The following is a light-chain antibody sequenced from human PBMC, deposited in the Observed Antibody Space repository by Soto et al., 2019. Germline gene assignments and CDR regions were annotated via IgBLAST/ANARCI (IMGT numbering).Light chain of an antibody. J-gene: IGKJ1*01. Sequence: DIRMTQSPPSLSASVGDKITITCRASQGINNYLAWYPQKPGEVPKLLIYAASTLQSGVSSRFSGSGSGTVFTLTINSLQPEDVGSYYCQKYNSVPRTFGQGTQVEIK. V-gene: IGKV1-27*01. CDR3: QKYNSVPRT. CDR2: AAS. CDR1: QGINNY.